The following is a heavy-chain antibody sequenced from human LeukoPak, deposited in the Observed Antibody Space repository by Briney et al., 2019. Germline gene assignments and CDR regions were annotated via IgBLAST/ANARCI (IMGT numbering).Heavy chain of an antibody. CDR1: GGTFSSYA. Sequence: SVKISCKASGGTFSSYAISWVRQAPGQGLEWMGRITPIFGTANYAQKFQGRVTITADKSTNTAYMELSSLRSEDTAVYYCARDGAGGYCSSTRCYVFDPWGQGTLVTVSS. CDR2: ITPIFGTA. D-gene: IGHD2-2*01. V-gene: IGHV1-69*06. CDR3: ARDGAGGYCSSTRCYVFDP. J-gene: IGHJ5*02.